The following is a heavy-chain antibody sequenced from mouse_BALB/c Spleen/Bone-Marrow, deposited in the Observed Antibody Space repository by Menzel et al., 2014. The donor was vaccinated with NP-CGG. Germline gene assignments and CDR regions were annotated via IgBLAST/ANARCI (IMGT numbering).Heavy chain of an antibody. D-gene: IGHD2-4*01. CDR3: AREGGLRRGDYYATDY. CDR2: INPYNDGT. J-gene: IGHJ4*01. Sequence: EVKLQESGPELVKPGASVKMSCKASGYTFTAYVMHWVKQKPGQGLEWIGYINPYNDGTKYNEMFKGKATLTSDKSSSTAYMELSSLTSEDSAVYYCAREGGLRRGDYYATDYWGQGTSVTVSS. V-gene: IGHV1-14*01. CDR1: GYTFTAYV.